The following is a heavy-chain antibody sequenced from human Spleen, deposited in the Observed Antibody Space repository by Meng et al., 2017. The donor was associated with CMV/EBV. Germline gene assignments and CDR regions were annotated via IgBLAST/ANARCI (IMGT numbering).Heavy chain of an antibody. CDR2: ISAYNGNT. CDR3: AASGAVAGALDY. CDR1: GYTFTSYG. J-gene: IGHJ4*02. Sequence: QVQLVQSEAGVKTPGASVKVSCKASGYTFTSYGISWVRQAPGQGLEWMGWISAYNGNTNYAQKLQGRVTMTTDTSTSTAYMELRSLRSDDTAVYYRAASGAVAGALDYWGQGTLVTVSS. V-gene: IGHV1-18*01. D-gene: IGHD6-19*01.